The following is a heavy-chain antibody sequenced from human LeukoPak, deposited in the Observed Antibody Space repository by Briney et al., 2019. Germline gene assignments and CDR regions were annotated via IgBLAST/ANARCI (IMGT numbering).Heavy chain of an antibody. V-gene: IGHV4-39*01. J-gene: IGHJ5*02. CDR2: IYYSGST. CDR1: GGSISSSSYY. CDR3: ARCGSNWNYAPYNWFDP. Sequence: SETLSLTCTVSGGSISSSSYYWGWIRQPPGKGLEWIGSIYYSGSTYYNPSLKSRVTISVDTSKNQFSLKLSSVTAADTAVYYCARCGSNWNYAPYNWFDPWGQGTLVTVSS. D-gene: IGHD1-7*01.